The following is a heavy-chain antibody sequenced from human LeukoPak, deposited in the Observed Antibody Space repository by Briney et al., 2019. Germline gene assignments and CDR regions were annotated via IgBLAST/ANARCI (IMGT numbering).Heavy chain of an antibody. J-gene: IGHJ4*02. CDR1: GFTFSSFG. Sequence: PGGSLRLSCAASGFTFSSFGMHWVRQAPGKGLEWVALISYDGSNNYYADSVKGRFTISRDNSKTTLYLQMNSLRAEDTAVYYCAKRAVATNYFDYWGQGTLVTVSS. CDR2: ISYDGSNN. D-gene: IGHD1-26*01. V-gene: IGHV3-30*18. CDR3: AKRAVATNYFDY.